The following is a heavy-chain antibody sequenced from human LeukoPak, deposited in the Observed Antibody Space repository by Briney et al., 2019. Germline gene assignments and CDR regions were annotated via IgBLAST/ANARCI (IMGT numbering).Heavy chain of an antibody. D-gene: IGHD6-13*01. CDR2: IYTSGST. CDR1: GGSISSSSYY. V-gene: IGHV4-39*07. Sequence: SETLSLTCTVSGGSISSSSYYWGWIRQPPGKGLEWIGRIYTSGSTNYNPSLKSRVTMSVDTSKNQFSLKLSSVTAADTAVYYCARGSSSWYMFSGDNWFDPWGQGTLVTVSS. CDR3: ARGSSSWYMFSGDNWFDP. J-gene: IGHJ5*02.